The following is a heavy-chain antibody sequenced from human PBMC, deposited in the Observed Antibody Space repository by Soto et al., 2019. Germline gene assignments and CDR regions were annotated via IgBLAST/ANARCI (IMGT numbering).Heavy chain of an antibody. CDR1: GFTFSNYW. Sequence: EVQLVESGGGLVQPGGSLRLSCAASGFTFSNYWMYWVRQAPGEGLVWVSRINSDGSVSSYVDSVKGRLTISRDNVKNTLYLQMDSLRAEDTAVYYCARGDCVGGTCYSLAGAFYYYMDVWGKGTTVTV. J-gene: IGHJ6*03. D-gene: IGHD2-15*01. CDR3: ARGDCVGGTCYSLAGAFYYYMDV. CDR2: INSDGSVS. V-gene: IGHV3-74*01.